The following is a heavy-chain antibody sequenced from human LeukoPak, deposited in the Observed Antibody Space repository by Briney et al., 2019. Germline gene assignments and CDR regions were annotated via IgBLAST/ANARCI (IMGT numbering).Heavy chain of an antibody. CDR1: GFTFGDYA. V-gene: IGHV3-49*04. D-gene: IGHD6-19*01. J-gene: IGHJ6*03. Sequence: GGSLRLSCTASGFTFGDYAMSWVRQAPGKGLEWVGFIRSKAYGGTTEYAASVKGRFTISRDDSRSIAYLQMNSLKTEDTAVYYCTRAKYSSGWYGPYYYYMDVWGKGTTVTISS. CDR2: IRSKAYGGTT. CDR3: TRAKYSSGWYGPYYYYMDV.